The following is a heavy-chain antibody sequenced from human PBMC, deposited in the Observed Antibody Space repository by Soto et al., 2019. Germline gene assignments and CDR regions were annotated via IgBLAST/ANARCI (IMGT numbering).Heavy chain of an antibody. V-gene: IGHV3-15*07. CDR3: TTGPMATLSVVVDY. Sequence: EVQLVESGGGLVQPGGSLRLSCAASGFTFSNAWMNWVRQAPGKGLEWVGRIKSKTDGGTTDYAAPVKGRFTISRDDSKNTVWLQMNSLKTEDTAVYYCTTGPMATLSVVVDYWGQGTLVTVSS. D-gene: IGHD5-12*01. CDR1: GFTFSNAW. J-gene: IGHJ4*02. CDR2: IKSKTDGGTT.